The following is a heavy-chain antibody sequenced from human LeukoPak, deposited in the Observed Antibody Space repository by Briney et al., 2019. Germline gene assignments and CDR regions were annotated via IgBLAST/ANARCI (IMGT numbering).Heavy chain of an antibody. Sequence: GGSLRLSCAASGFTFSSYSMNWVRQAPGKGLEWVSSISSSSSYIYYADSVKGRFTISRDNAKNSLYLQMNSLRAEDTAVYYCARDRGGYYGSGSRYWRTDAFDIWGQGTMVTVSS. CDR1: GFTFSSYS. D-gene: IGHD3-10*01. CDR3: ARDRGGYYGSGSRYWRTDAFDI. CDR2: ISSSSSYI. J-gene: IGHJ3*02. V-gene: IGHV3-21*01.